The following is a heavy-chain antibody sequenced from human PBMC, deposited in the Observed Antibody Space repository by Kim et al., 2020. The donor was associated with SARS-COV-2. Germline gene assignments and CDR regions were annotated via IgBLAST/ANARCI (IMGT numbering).Heavy chain of an antibody. D-gene: IGHD1-26*01. CDR3: TRDPGIVGATVDY. V-gene: IGHV3-49*02. J-gene: IGHJ4*02. Sequence: YAASVKGRFNISRDDSKSIAYLQMNSLKTEDTAVYYCTRDPGIVGATVDYWGQGTLVTVSS.